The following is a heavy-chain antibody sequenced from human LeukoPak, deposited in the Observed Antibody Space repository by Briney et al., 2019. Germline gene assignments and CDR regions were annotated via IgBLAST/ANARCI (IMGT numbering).Heavy chain of an antibody. CDR3: ARPSSGWYVLDY. CDR1: GYSFTSYW. J-gene: IGHJ4*02. V-gene: IGHV5-10-1*01. D-gene: IGHD6-19*01. CDR2: SGPSDSYT. Sequence: GESLKISCKGSGYSFTSYWISWVRQMPGKGLEWMGMSGPSDSYTNYSPSFQGHVTISADKSISTAYLQWSSLKSSDTAMYYCARPSSGWYVLDYWGQGTLVTVSS.